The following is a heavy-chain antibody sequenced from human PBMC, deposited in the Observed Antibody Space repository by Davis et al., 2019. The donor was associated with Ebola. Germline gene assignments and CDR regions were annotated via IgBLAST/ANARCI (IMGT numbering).Heavy chain of an antibody. CDR1: GFTFSSYD. CDR3: ARVRVAKRYWYFDR. V-gene: IGHV3-13*05. D-gene: IGHD2-15*01. J-gene: IGHJ2*01. CDR2: IGTAGDP. Sequence: PGGSLRLSCAASGFTFSSYDMHWVRQATGKGLEWVSAIGTAGDPYYPGSVKGRFTISRENAKNSVYLQMNSLRAGDTAVYYCARVRVAKRYWYFDRWGRGTLVTVSS.